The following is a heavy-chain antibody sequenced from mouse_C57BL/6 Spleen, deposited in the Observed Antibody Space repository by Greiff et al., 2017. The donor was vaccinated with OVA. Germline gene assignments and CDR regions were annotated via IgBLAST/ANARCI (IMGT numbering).Heavy chain of an antibody. CDR3: ARQGGNYVGAMDY. V-gene: IGHV5-6*01. J-gene: IGHJ4*01. Sequence: EVKLMESGGDLVKPGGSLKLSCAASGFTFSSYGMSWVRQTPDKRLAWVATISSGGSYTYYPDSVKGRFTISRDNAKNTLYLQMSSLKSEDTAMYYCARQGGNYVGAMDYWGQGTSVTVSS. D-gene: IGHD2-1*01. CDR2: ISSGGSYT. CDR1: GFTFSSYG.